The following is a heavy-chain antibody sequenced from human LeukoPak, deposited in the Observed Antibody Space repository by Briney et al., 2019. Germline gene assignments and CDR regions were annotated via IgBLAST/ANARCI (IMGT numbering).Heavy chain of an antibody. CDR1: GGSISSGGYY. V-gene: IGHV4-31*03. CDR3: ARNGDYGDYGNYFDY. D-gene: IGHD4-17*01. CDR2: IYYSGST. Sequence: SQTVSLTCTASGGSISSGGYYWSWIRQHPGKGLEWIGYIYYSGSTYYNPSLKSRVTISVDTSMNRFSLELSSVTAADTAVYYCARNGDYGDYGNYFDYWGQGTLVTVSS. J-gene: IGHJ4*02.